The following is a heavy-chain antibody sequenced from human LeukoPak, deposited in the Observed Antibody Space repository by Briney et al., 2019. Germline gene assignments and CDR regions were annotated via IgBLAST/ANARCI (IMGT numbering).Heavy chain of an antibody. CDR2: ISGRGSTI. CDR3: ARGRVGQWLVDAFDI. Sequence: GGSPRLPCAASGFTFSSYEMNWVRQAPGKGLEWASYISGRGSTIYYADSVKGRFTISRDNAKNSLYLQMNSLRAEDTAVYYCARGRVGQWLVDAFDIWGQGTMVTVSS. D-gene: IGHD6-19*01. J-gene: IGHJ3*02. CDR1: GFTFSSYE. V-gene: IGHV3-48*03.